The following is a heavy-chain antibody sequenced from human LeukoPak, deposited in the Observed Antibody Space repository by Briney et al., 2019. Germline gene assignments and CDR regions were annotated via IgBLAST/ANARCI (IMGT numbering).Heavy chain of an antibody. CDR1: GYRFISYW. CDR3: TRLPAGLYGITV. Sequence: GESLKISLRSSGYRFISYWNGLVRQMPGKGLEWMGIIYPGGSDTRYSPSFQGHVTISPDQSLSPAYPQRSSLKASDTAVYYCTRLPAGLYGITVWSQGTTVTVSS. V-gene: IGHV5-51*01. J-gene: IGHJ6*02. CDR2: IYPGGSDT. D-gene: IGHD2-2*01.